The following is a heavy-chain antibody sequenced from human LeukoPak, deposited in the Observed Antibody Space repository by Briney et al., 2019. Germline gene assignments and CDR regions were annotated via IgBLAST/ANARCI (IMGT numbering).Heavy chain of an antibody. Sequence: GGPLRLSCAASGFTFSTYAMHWVRQAPGKGLEWVAVIPYDGSNKYYADSVKGRFTISRENSKNTLYLQMNSLRAEDTAVYYCARDEEMATSPFDYWGQGTLVTVSS. J-gene: IGHJ4*02. V-gene: IGHV3-30*04. D-gene: IGHD5-24*01. CDR3: ARDEEMATSPFDY. CDR2: IPYDGSNK. CDR1: GFTFSTYA.